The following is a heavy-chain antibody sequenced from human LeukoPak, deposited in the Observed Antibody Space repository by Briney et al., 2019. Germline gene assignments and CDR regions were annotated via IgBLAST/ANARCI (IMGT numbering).Heavy chain of an antibody. Sequence: GGSLRLSCAAPGFTFSSYGMQWVRQAPGKGLEWVAFIHYDGSNKYYANSVKGRFTISRDNSKNTLYLHMNSLRAEDTAVYYCAKDPIRGVRPYYFSSWGQGTLVTVSS. J-gene: IGHJ4*02. V-gene: IGHV3-30*02. CDR3: AKDPIRGVRPYYFSS. CDR2: IHYDGSNK. D-gene: IGHD3-10*01. CDR1: GFTFSSYG.